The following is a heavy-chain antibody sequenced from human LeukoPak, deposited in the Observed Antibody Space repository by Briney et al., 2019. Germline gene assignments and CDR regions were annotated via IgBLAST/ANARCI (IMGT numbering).Heavy chain of an antibody. CDR3: AKEKYSSGWNEGWFDP. J-gene: IGHJ5*02. CDR1: GFTFNDYA. Sequence: GRSLRLSCAASGFTFNDYAMHWVRQAPGKGLEWVSGISWNSGSIGYAGSVKGRFTISRDNAKNSVYLQMNSLRLEDTALYYCAKEKYSSGWNEGWFDPWGQGTLVTVSS. D-gene: IGHD6-19*01. V-gene: IGHV3-9*01. CDR2: ISWNSGSI.